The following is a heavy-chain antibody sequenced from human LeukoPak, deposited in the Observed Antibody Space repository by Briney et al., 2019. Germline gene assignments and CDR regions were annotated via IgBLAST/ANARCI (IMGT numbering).Heavy chain of an antibody. J-gene: IGHJ6*03. V-gene: IGHV1-69*05. CDR2: IIPIFGTA. CDR3: ARAYCGGDCSLGYYYYMDV. Sequence: GASVKVSCKASGGTFSSYAISWVRQAPGQGLEWMGGIIPIFGTANYAQKFQGRVTITTDESTSTAYMELSSLRSEDTAVYYCARAYCGGDCSLGYYYYMDVWGKGTTVTVSS. D-gene: IGHD2-21*01. CDR1: GGTFSSYA.